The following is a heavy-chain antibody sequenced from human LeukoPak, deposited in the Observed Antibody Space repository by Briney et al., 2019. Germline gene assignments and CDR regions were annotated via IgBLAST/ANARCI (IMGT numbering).Heavy chain of an antibody. D-gene: IGHD6-13*01. J-gene: IGHJ4*02. V-gene: IGHV3-23*01. Sequence: PGGSLRLSCAASGFTFSSYAMSWVRQAPGKGLEWVSAISGSGGSTYYADSVKGRFTISRDNAKNSLYLQMNSLRAEDTAVYYCARDMEFSSSWYTGTGDYWGQGTLVTVSS. CDR3: ARDMEFSSSWYTGTGDY. CDR1: GFTFSSYA. CDR2: ISGSGGST.